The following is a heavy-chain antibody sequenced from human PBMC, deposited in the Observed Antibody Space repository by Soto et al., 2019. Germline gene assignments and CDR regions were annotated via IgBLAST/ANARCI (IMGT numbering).Heavy chain of an antibody. CDR1: GYTFTSYA. CDR2: INAGNGNT. V-gene: IGHV1-3*01. D-gene: IGHD1-26*01. CDR3: ARDVGATGD. J-gene: IGHJ4*02. Sequence: QVQLVQSGAEVKKPGASVKVSCKASGYTFTSYAMHWVRQYPGQRLEWMGWINAGNGNTKYSHKFQGRVTITRDTSASKAYMELSSLSSEDTAVYYCARDVGATGDWGKGTLVTVSS.